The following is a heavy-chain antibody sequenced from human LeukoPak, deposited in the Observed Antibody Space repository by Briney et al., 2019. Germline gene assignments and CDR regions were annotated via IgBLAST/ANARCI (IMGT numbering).Heavy chain of an antibody. V-gene: IGHV4-34*01. D-gene: IGHD3-22*01. CDR3: ARGDYYDSSGSSYYFDY. Sequence: SETLSLTCAVYGGSFSGYYWSWIRQPPGKGLEWIGEINHSGSTNYNPSLKSRVTISVDTSKNQFSLKLGSVTAADTAVYYCARGDYYDSSGSSYYFDYWGQGTLVTVSS. CDR1: GGSFSGYY. J-gene: IGHJ4*02. CDR2: INHSGST.